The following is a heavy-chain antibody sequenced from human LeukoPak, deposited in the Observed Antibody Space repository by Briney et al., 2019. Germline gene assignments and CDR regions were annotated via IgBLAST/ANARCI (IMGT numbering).Heavy chain of an antibody. Sequence: GGSLRLSCAASGFTFSSYAMHWVRQAPGKGLEWVAVISYDGSNKHYADSVKGRFTISRDNSKNTLYLQMNSLRAEDTAVYYCAKASGSYENGDAFDIWGQGTMVTVSS. D-gene: IGHD1-26*01. CDR3: AKASGSYENGDAFDI. CDR2: ISYDGSNK. CDR1: GFTFSSYA. V-gene: IGHV3-30-3*01. J-gene: IGHJ3*02.